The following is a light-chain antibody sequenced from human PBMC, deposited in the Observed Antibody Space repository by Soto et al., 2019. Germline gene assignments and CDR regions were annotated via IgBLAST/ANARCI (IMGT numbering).Light chain of an antibody. CDR2: GAS. CDR1: QSVSSSY. J-gene: IGKJ1*01. CDR3: QQYGSSWT. V-gene: IGKV3-20*01. Sequence: EVVRTQSPGTLSLSPGERATLSCRASQSVSSSYLAWYQQKPGQAPRLLIYGASSRATGIPDRFSGSGSGTDFTLTISRLEPEDFAVYYCQQYGSSWTFGQGTKVDIK.